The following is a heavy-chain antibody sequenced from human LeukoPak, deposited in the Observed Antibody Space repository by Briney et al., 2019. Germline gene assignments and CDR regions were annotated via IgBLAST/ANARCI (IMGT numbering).Heavy chain of an antibody. CDR2: ISSSSSCI. D-gene: IGHD5-12*01. J-gene: IGHJ5*02. Sequence: GGSLRLSCAASGLTFSSYSMNWVRQAPGKGLEWVSSISSSSSCIYYADSVKGRFTISRDNAKNSLYLQMNSLRAEDTAVYYCARRYSGYSGFDPWGQGTLVTVSS. CDR3: ARRYSGYSGFDP. V-gene: IGHV3-21*01. CDR1: GLTFSSYS.